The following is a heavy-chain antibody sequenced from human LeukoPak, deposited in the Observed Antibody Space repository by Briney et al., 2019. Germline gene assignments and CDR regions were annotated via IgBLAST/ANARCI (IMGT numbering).Heavy chain of an antibody. J-gene: IGHJ3*02. D-gene: IGHD2-2*01. Sequence: GGSLRLSCAASGFTFSDYYMSWIRQAPGKGLEWVSYISSSSSTIYYADSVKGRFTISRDNAKNSLHLRMNSLRAEDTAVYYCARDFYCSSTSCYSFDAFDIWGQGTMVTVSS. CDR1: GFTFSDYY. CDR2: ISSSSSTI. CDR3: ARDFYCSSTSCYSFDAFDI. V-gene: IGHV3-11*04.